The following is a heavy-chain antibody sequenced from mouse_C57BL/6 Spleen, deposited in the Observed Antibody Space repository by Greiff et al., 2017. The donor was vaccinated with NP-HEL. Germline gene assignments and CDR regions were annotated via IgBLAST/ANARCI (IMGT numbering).Heavy chain of an antibody. CDR3: SICFPYYYAMDY. V-gene: IGHV1-52*01. Sequence: QVQLQQPGAELVRPGSSVKLSCKASGYTFTSYWMHWVKQRPIQGLEWIGNIDPSDSETHYNQKFKDKATLTVDKSSSTAYMQLSSLTSEDSAVYYCSICFPYYYAMDYWGQGTSVTVSS. CDR1: GYTFTSYW. J-gene: IGHJ4*01. CDR2: IDPSDSET.